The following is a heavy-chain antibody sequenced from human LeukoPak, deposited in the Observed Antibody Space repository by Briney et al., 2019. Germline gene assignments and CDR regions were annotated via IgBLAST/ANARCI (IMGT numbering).Heavy chain of an antibody. D-gene: IGHD3-10*01. CDR2: IYHSGST. V-gene: IGHV4-30-2*01. Sequence: SQTLCLTCAVSGGSISSGGYSWSWIRQPPGKGLEWIGYIYHSGSTYYNPSLKSRVTISVDRSKNQFSLKLSSVTAADTAVYYCARGGFLLWFGDLHAFDIWGQGTMVTASS. CDR3: ARGGFLLWFGDLHAFDI. CDR1: GGSISSGGYS. J-gene: IGHJ3*02.